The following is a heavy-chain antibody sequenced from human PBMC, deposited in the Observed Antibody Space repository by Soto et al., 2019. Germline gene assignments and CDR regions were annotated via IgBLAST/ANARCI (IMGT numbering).Heavy chain of an antibody. CDR2: TSYLGSNK. V-gene: IGHV3-30*18. CDR3: AKDRQGGNSYDSSGYPIEGGAFDY. Sequence: QAQLVESGGGVVQPGRSLRLSCAASGFTFRSYGMHWVRQAPGKGLEWVAVTSYLGSNKYYADSVKGRFTISRDNSKNTLYLQMNSLRAEDTAVYYCAKDRQGGNSYDSSGYPIEGGAFDYWGQGTLVTVSS. D-gene: IGHD3-22*01. J-gene: IGHJ4*02. CDR1: GFTFRSYG.